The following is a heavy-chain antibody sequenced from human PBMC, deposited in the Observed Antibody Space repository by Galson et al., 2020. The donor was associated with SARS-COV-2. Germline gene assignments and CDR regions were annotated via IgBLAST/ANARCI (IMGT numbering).Heavy chain of an antibody. Sequence: SETLSLTCTVTGYSVSTTNYWGWVRQPPGRGLEWLGSDKPSGTPFYNPSLKRRVTISVDKSKNKFSLRLESVTAADTALYYCARQGVNMIVLVTVPGWYFDLWGRGTLVTVSS. CDR2: DKPSGTP. D-gene: IGHD3-22*01. V-gene: IGHV4-38-2*02. J-gene: IGHJ2*01. CDR3: ARQGVNMIVLVTVPGWYFDL. CDR1: GYSVSTTNY.